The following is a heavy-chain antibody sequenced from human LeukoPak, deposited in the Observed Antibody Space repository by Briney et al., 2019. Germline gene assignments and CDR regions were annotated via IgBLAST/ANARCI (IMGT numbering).Heavy chain of an antibody. CDR1: GGSFSGYY. CDR3: ARRRATGIAAVLAGRGTYFDY. CDR2: INHSGST. V-gene: IGHV4-34*01. Sequence: SETLSLTCAVYGGSFSGYYWSWIRQPPGKGLEWIGEINHSGSTNYNPSLKSRVTISVDTSKNQFSLKLSSVTAADTAVYYCARRRATGIAAVLAGRGTYFDYWGQGTLVTVSS. D-gene: IGHD6-13*01. J-gene: IGHJ4*02.